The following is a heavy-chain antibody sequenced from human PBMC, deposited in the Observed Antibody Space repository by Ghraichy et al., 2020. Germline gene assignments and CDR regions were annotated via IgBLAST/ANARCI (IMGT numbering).Heavy chain of an antibody. D-gene: IGHD2-15*01. Sequence: SETLSLTCAVYGGSFSGYYWSWIRQPPGKGLEWIGEINHSGSTNYNPSLKSRVTISVDTSKNQFSLKLSSVTAADTAVYYCARVVYCSGGSCWDDAFDIWGQGTMVTVSS. CDR2: INHSGST. V-gene: IGHV4-34*01. CDR1: GGSFSGYY. CDR3: ARVVYCSGGSCWDDAFDI. J-gene: IGHJ3*02.